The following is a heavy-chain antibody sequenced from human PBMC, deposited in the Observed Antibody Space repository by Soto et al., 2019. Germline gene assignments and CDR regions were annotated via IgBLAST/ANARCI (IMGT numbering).Heavy chain of an antibody. D-gene: IGHD3-3*01. CDR1: GGSISSSSYY. J-gene: IGHJ4*02. V-gene: IGHV4-39*01. Sequence: SETLSLTCTVSGGSISSSSYYWGWIRQPPGKGLEWIGSIYYSGSTYYNPSLKSRVTISVDTSKNQFSLKLSSVTAADTAVYYCARHVHPEYDFWSGYPEYYFDYWGQGTLVTVSS. CDR3: ARHVHPEYDFWSGYPEYYFDY. CDR2: IYYSGST.